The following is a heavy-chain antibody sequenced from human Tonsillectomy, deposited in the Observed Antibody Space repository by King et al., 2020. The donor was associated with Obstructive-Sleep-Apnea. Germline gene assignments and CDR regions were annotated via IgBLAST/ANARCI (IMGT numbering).Heavy chain of an antibody. Sequence: QLVQSGAEVKKPGASVKVSCRASGYIFTRYGISWGRQAPGQGLEWMGWISPYNDNTHYAQKAQGRVTVTTDTSTSTAYMELRNLRSDATAVYYCARGRVCRSTSCYGVDDYYGMDVWGQGTTVTVSS. CDR1: GYIFTRYG. CDR3: ARGRVCRSTSCYGVDDYYGMDV. V-gene: IGHV1-18*04. D-gene: IGHD2-2*01. J-gene: IGHJ6*02. CDR2: ISPYNDNT.